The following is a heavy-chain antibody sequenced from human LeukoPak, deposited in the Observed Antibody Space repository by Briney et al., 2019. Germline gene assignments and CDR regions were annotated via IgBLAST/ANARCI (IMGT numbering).Heavy chain of an antibody. CDR1: GFTFSSYG. CDR3: AKDRGAGYSYVSKYYQGMEV. D-gene: IGHD6-13*01. J-gene: IGHJ6*02. V-gene: IGHV3-30*18. Sequence: GGSLRLSCAASGFTFSSYGMHWVRQAPGEGLEWLAVISYDGSNKYYADSVKGRFTISRDNCKNTLYLQMNSLRAEDTAVYYCAKDRGAGYSYVSKYYQGMEVWAKGPRSPYR. CDR2: ISYDGSNK.